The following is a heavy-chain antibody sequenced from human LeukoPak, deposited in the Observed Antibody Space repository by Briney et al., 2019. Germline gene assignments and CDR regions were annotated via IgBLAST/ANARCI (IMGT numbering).Heavy chain of an antibody. CDR2: IYYSSSN. CDR3: ARDRSWFDP. Sequence: SETLSLTCTASGGSISSYYWSWIRQPPGKGLEWIGYIYYSSSNNYYPSLKSRVPIQVDTPKNQFSLKLSSATAADTALYYCARDRSWFDPWGQGTLVTVSS. J-gene: IGHJ5*02. V-gene: IGHV4-59*01. CDR1: GGSISSYY.